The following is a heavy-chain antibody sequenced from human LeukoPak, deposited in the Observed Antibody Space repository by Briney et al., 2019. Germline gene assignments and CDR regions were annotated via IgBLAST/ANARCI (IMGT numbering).Heavy chain of an antibody. CDR2: ISYDGSNK. CDR1: GFTFSSYA. D-gene: IGHD6-19*01. V-gene: IGHV3-30*01. CDR3: ARGIAVAGTALYYFDY. Sequence: PGRSLRLSCAASGFTFSSYAMHWVRQAPGKGLEWVAVISYDGSNKYYADSVKGRFTISRDNSKNTLYLRMNSLRAEDTAVYYCARGIAVAGTALYYFDYWGQGTLVTVSS. J-gene: IGHJ4*02.